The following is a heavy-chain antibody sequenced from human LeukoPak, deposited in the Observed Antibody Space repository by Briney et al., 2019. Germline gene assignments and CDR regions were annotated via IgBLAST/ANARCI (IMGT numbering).Heavy chain of an antibody. Sequence: HGESLKISCKGSGYSFTNYWIGWVRQMPGKGLEWMGIMYPGDSDTRYSPSFQGQVTISADVSISTAYLQWSSLKASDTAMYYCVRRGHCSSTTNCYSFDEAFDIWGQGTMVTVSS. CDR1: GYSFTNYW. CDR2: MYPGDSDT. CDR3: VRRGHCSSTTNCYSFDEAFDI. V-gene: IGHV5-51*01. D-gene: IGHD2-2*01. J-gene: IGHJ3*02.